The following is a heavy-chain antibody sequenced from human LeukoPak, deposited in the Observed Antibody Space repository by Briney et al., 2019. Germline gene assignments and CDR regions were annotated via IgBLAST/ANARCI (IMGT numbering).Heavy chain of an antibody. J-gene: IGHJ2*01. D-gene: IGHD3-22*01. CDR2: IYSDGST. CDR3: ARQDVSGYYSSYWYFDL. Sequence: SETLSLTCTVSGDSISGYYWTWIRQPADKGLEWIGRIYSDGSTSYNPSLKSRITISVDRSKNQFSLRLSSVTAADTAVYYCARQDVSGYYSSYWYFDLWGRGTLVTVSS. CDR1: GDSISGYY. V-gene: IGHV4-4*07.